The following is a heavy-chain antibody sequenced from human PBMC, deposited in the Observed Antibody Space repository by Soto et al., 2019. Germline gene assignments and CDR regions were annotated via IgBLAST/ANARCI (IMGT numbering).Heavy chain of an antibody. CDR2: VYYTGTT. V-gene: IGHV4-59*01. D-gene: IGHD6-13*01. Sequence: QVQLQESGPGLLKPSETLSLTCTVSGGSTSSYFYIWVRQPPGKVLEWIGSVYYTGTTDYNPSLKSRVTISVDTSKTQFSLNLRSVTAADTAVEYCARDLAAVPSGFDYWGRGTLVTVSS. J-gene: IGHJ4*02. CDR3: ARDLAAVPSGFDY. CDR1: GGSTSSYF.